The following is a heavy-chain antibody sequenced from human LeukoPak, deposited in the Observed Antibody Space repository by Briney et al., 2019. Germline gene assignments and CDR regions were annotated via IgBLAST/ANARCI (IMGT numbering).Heavy chain of an antibody. V-gene: IGHV1-18*01. CDR3: ARDRYYYDSSGYYGNWFDP. Sequence: GASVKVSCKASGYTFTSYDINWVRQAPGQGLEWMGWISAYNGNTNYAQKLQGRVTMTIDTSTSTAYMELRSLRSDDTAVYYCARDRYYYDSSGYYGNWFDPWGQGTLVTVSS. CDR2: ISAYNGNT. D-gene: IGHD3-22*01. CDR1: GYTFTSYD. J-gene: IGHJ5*02.